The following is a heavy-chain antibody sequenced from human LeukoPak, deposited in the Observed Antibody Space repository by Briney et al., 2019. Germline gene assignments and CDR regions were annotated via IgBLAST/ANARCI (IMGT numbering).Heavy chain of an antibody. J-gene: IGHJ4*02. D-gene: IGHD6-19*01. CDR1: GYTFTGYY. CDR2: INPNSGGT. V-gene: IGHV1-2*06. CDR3: ARARGSGQWLVNFDY. Sequence: ASVKVSCKASGYTFTGYYMHWVRQAPGRGLEWMGRINPNSGGTNYAQKFQGRVTMTRDTSISTAYMELSRLRSDDTAVYYCARARGSGQWLVNFDYWGQGTLVTVSS.